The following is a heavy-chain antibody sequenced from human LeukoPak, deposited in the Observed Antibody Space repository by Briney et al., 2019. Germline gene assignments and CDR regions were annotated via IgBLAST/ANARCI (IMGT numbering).Heavy chain of an antibody. CDR1: GGSISSGYY. J-gene: IGHJ4*02. V-gene: IGHV4-38-2*02. CDR2: IYHSGST. Sequence: PSQTLSLTCTVSGGSISSGYYWGWIRQPPGKGLEWIGSIYHSGSTYYNPSLKSRVTISVDTSKNQFSLKLSSVTAADTAVYYCARGSGDGYNFDYWGQGTLVTVSS. CDR3: ARGSGDGYNFDY. D-gene: IGHD5-24*01.